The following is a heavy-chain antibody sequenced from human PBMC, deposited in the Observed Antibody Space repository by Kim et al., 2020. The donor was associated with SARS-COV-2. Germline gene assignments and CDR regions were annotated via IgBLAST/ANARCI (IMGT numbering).Heavy chain of an antibody. D-gene: IGHD2-2*01. CDR1: GASIGSHGYF. J-gene: IGHJ4*01. CDR3: VRLYAFPGGFTAYYFY. CDR2: LSYSGRR. Sequence: SETLSLTCTVSGASIGSHGYFWAWIRQPPGKGLEWIGSLSYSGRRYYNPSLERRVTTSLDTSTTQFSLRLTSVTAADTSVYRCVRLYAFPGGFTAYYFY. V-gene: IGHV4-39*01.